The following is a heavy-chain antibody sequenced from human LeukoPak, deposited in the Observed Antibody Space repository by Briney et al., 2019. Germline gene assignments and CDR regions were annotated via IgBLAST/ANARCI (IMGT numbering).Heavy chain of an antibody. V-gene: IGHV4-30-2*01. CDR3: ASYCSSTSCYIGGSDAFDI. J-gene: IGHJ3*02. Sequence: SQTLSLTCAVSGGSISSGGYSWSWIRQPPGKGLEWIGYIYHSGSTYYNPSLKSRVTISVDRSKNQFSLKLSSVTAADTAVYYCASYCSSTSCYIGGSDAFDIWGQGTMVTVSS. CDR2: IYHSGST. D-gene: IGHD2-2*02. CDR1: GGSISSGGYS.